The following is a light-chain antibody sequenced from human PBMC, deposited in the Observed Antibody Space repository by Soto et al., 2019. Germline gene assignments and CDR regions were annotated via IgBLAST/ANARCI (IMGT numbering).Light chain of an antibody. V-gene: IGKV3-20*01. CDR3: QNFGDSPFT. J-gene: IGKJ3*01. CDR1: ESISSHY. Sequence: EVVWMQSPDTLSLSPGERATLSSRASESISSHYIAWYQHKPGQAPRLLIFGASTRATGIPDRFSGSWSGTDFTLTISRLEPEDFAMYYCQNFGDSPFTFGPGTKVDIK. CDR2: GAS.